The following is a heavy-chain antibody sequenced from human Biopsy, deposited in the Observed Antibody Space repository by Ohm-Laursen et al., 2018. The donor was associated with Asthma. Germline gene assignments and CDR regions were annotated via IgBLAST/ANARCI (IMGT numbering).Heavy chain of an antibody. Sequence: ASVKVSCKVSGYTFINYAIHWARQAPGHSLEWMGWINAANGNTKYSQKFQGRLTISRHTSASTAYMNLGSLRSEDTAVYYCARTYFDFLTGQVHDAFAMWGQGTMVTVSS. J-gene: IGHJ3*02. CDR2: INAANGNT. CDR3: ARTYFDFLTGQVHDAFAM. CDR1: GYTFINYA. D-gene: IGHD3-9*01. V-gene: IGHV1-3*01.